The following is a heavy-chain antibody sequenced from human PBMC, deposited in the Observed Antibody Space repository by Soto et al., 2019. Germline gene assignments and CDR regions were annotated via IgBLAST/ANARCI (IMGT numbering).Heavy chain of an antibody. Sequence: ASVKVSCKASGYTFTSYYMHWVRQAPGQGLEWMGINNPSGGSTSYAQKFQGRVTMTRDTSTSTVYMELSSLRSEDTAVYYCARPVVSDMAFDYWGQGTLVTVSS. CDR2: NNPSGGST. CDR3: ARPVVSDMAFDY. D-gene: IGHD2-8*02. V-gene: IGHV1-46*01. CDR1: GYTFTSYY. J-gene: IGHJ4*02.